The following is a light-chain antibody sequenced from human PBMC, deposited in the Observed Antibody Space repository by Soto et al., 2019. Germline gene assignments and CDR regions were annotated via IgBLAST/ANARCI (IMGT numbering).Light chain of an antibody. J-gene: IGKJ4*01. CDR1: QGISSW. CDR3: QQADSFPLT. CDR2: AAS. V-gene: IGKV1D-12*01. Sequence: DIQMTQSPSSVSASVGDRVIITCRASQGISSWLAWYQQKPGEAPKLLIFAASRLHSGVPSSFSGSGSGTDFPLTISDLQPEDFPTYYCQQADSFPLTFGGGTKVEIK.